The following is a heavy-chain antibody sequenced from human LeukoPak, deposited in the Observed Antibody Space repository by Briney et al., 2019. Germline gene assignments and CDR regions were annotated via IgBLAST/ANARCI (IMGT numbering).Heavy chain of an antibody. D-gene: IGHD3-3*01. Sequence: PSETLSLTCTVSGASISSASYYWAWIRQPPGKGLEWIASMHYTGITYFNPSLKSRVTISVDTSKNQFSLNLNSVTAADTAVYYCARDPRQGGDFWSATNWFDPWGQGTLVTVSS. J-gene: IGHJ5*02. V-gene: IGHV4-39*07. CDR1: GASISSASYY. CDR3: ARDPRQGGDFWSATNWFDP. CDR2: MHYTGIT.